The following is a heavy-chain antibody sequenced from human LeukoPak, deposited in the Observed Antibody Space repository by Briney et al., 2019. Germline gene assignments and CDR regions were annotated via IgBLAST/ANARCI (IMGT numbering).Heavy chain of an antibody. J-gene: IGHJ4*02. Sequence: SETLSLTRTVSGGSLSSYYWSWIWQPAGKGLEWIGRIYTSGSANYNASLKSGVSMSVDTSKNQSPLKLSTVTAADTAVFYCARENSGSYRGFDYWGQGTLVTVSS. CDR1: GGSLSSYY. V-gene: IGHV4-4*07. CDR2: IYTSGSA. D-gene: IGHD1-26*01. CDR3: ARENSGSYRGFDY.